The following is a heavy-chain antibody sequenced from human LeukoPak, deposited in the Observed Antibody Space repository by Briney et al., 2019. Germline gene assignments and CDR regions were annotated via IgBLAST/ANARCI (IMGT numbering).Heavy chain of an antibody. V-gene: IGHV3-30*18. Sequence: GRSLRLSCAASGFTFSSYGMHWVRQAPGKELEWVAVISYDGSNKYYADSVKGRFTISRDNSKNTLYLQMNSLRAEDTAVYYCAKEEAYCSSTSCYGTWFDPWGQGTLVTVSS. J-gene: IGHJ5*02. CDR2: ISYDGSNK. D-gene: IGHD2-2*01. CDR1: GFTFSSYG. CDR3: AKEEAYCSSTSCYGTWFDP.